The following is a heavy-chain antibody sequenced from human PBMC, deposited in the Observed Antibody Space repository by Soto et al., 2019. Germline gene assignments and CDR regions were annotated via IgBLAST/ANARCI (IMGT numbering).Heavy chain of an antibody. CDR3: ARRRAAYNHLDSDD. Sequence: ASVKVSCKASGYTFINSALHWVRQAPGQRLEWMGWINAANGDTKYSQNFQGRVTITRDTSASTGYMELSSLTSEDTAVYYCARRRAAYNHLDSDDSGQGPPVTVSS. D-gene: IGHD2-15*01. J-gene: IGHJ4*02. V-gene: IGHV1-3*01. CDR1: GYTFINSA. CDR2: INAANGDT.